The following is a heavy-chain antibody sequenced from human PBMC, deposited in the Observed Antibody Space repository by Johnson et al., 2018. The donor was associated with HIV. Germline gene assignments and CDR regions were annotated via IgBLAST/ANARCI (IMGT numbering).Heavy chain of an antibody. V-gene: IGHV3-30*02. CDR3: AQGYYDILTGYYDAFDI. Sequence: QVQLVESGGGLVQPGGSLRLSCAASGFTFSSYGMHWVRQTPGKGLEWVAFTRFDGSKKYYAESVKGRFTISRDNSKNTLYLQMNSLRAEDTAVYYCAQGYYDILTGYYDAFDIWGQGTMVTVYS. CDR1: GFTFSSYG. J-gene: IGHJ3*02. D-gene: IGHD3-9*01. CDR2: TRFDGSKK.